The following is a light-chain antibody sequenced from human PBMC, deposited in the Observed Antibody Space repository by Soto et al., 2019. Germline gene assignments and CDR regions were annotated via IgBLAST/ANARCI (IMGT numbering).Light chain of an antibody. CDR2: VNS. J-gene: IGLJ2*01. CDR1: SSNIGAGYD. CDR3: QSYDSSLSGYVV. V-gene: IGLV1-40*01. Sequence: QLVLTQPPSVSGAPGQRVTISCTGSSSNIGAGYDVHWYQQLPGTAPKLLIYVNSNRPSGVPDRFSGSKSGTSASLAITGLQAEDDADYYCQSYDSSLSGYVVFGGGTKLTVL.